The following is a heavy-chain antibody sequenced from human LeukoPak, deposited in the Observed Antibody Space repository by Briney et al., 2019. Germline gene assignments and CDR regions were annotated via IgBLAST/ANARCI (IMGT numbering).Heavy chain of an antibody. CDR1: GDSISTSSYY. CDR3: ARGGYSYGTMGYYYYYMDV. Sequence: SETLSLTCSVSGDSISTSSYYWGWIRQPPGKGLEWIGSIYHSGSTYYNPSLKSRATISVDTSKNQFSLKLSSVTAADTAVYYCARGGYSYGTMGYYYYYMDVWGKGTTVTVSS. CDR2: IYHSGST. D-gene: IGHD5-18*01. J-gene: IGHJ6*03. V-gene: IGHV4-39*07.